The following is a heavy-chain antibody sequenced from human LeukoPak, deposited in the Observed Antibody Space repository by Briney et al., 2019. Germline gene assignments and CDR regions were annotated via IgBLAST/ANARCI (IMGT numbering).Heavy chain of an antibody. V-gene: IGHV3-11*04. CDR3: ARLSIIKYRPEGYFDH. CDR2: MDGSGEII. D-gene: IGHD3-10*01. J-gene: IGHJ4*02. Sequence: PGGSLRLSCAASGFAFSESYMSWVRQAPGKGLEWISYMDGSGEIIHYASSVRGRFTISRDNAKESLYLQMNSLRAEDTALYYCARLSIIKYRPEGYFDHWGQGTLATVPS. CDR1: GFAFSESY.